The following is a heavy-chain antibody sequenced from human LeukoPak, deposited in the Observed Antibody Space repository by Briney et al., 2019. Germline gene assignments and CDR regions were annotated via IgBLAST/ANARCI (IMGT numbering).Heavy chain of an antibody. J-gene: IGHJ4*02. Sequence: PGGSLRLSCAASGFTFSSYAMHWVRQAPGKGLEWVAVISYDGSNKYYADSVKGRFTIPRDNSKNTLYLQMNSLRAEDTAVYYCARDLTVVIFDYWGQGTLVTVSS. CDR3: ARDLTVVIFDY. V-gene: IGHV3-30-3*01. CDR1: GFTFSSYA. D-gene: IGHD4-23*01. CDR2: ISYDGSNK.